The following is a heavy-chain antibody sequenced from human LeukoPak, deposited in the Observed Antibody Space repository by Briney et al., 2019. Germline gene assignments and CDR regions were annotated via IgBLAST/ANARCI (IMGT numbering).Heavy chain of an antibody. CDR1: GGSISSSRYY. J-gene: IGHJ1*01. CDR3: VALISFGGLIGN. V-gene: IGHV4-39*07. D-gene: IGHD3-16*02. Sequence: SETLSLTCTVSGGSISSSRYYWGWIRQPPGKGLEWIGSIYFSGSTHYLPSLESRLTISLDTSKSQFSLKLSSVTAADTAMYYCVALISFGGLIGNWGQGTQVTVSS. CDR2: IYFSGST.